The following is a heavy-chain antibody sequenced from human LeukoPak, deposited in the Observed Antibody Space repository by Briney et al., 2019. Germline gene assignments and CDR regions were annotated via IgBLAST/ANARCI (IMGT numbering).Heavy chain of an antibody. CDR1: GFTFSDYY. Sequence: GGSLRLSCAASGFTFSDYYMSWIRQAPGKGLEWVSYSSSSGSTIYYVDSVKGRFTISRDNAKNSLYLQMNSLRAEDTAVYYCARRIVVTIAQYYFDYWGQGTLVTVSS. CDR2: SSSSGSTI. J-gene: IGHJ4*02. V-gene: IGHV3-11*04. CDR3: ARRIVVTIAQYYFDY. D-gene: IGHD5-12*01.